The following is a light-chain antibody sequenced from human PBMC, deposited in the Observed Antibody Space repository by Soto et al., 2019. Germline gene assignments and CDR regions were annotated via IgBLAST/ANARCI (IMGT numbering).Light chain of an antibody. CDR2: DVS. CDR3: CSFYRSFTDYV. V-gene: IGLV2-11*01. Sequence: QSVLTQPRSVSGSPGQSVTISCTGTSSDVGGYNHVSWYQQHPGKAPKLMISDVSKRPSGVPDRFSGSKSGNTASLTISGLQVEDEADYYCCSFYRSFTDYVFGSGTKLTVL. J-gene: IGLJ1*01. CDR1: SSDVGGYNH.